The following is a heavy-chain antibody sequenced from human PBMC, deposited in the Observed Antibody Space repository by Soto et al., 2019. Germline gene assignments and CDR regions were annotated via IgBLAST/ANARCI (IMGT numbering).Heavy chain of an antibody. D-gene: IGHD2-15*01. CDR2: IYSGGST. V-gene: IGHV3-53*01. CDR3: AKSIGDCSGGSCPPASY. Sequence: GGSLRLSCAASGFTVSSNYMSWVLQAPGKWLEWVSVIYSGGSTYYADSVKGRFTISRDSSKNTMYLQMNSLRVEDTAIYYCAKSIGDCSGGSCPPASYWGQGTLVTVSS. CDR1: GFTVSSNY. J-gene: IGHJ4*02.